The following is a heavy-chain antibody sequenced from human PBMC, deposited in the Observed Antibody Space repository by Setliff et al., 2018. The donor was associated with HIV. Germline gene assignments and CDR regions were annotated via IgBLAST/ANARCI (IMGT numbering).Heavy chain of an antibody. Sequence: PGESLKISCQASGYTFTNHWIGWVRQMPGEGLEWMAIIYPGDSDVRYNPSFQGQVTVSVDKSINTAYLQWSSLKASDTATYYCAREHRLCSGERCGLPDYWGQGTLVTVSS. J-gene: IGHJ4*02. V-gene: IGHV5-51*01. CDR3: AREHRLCSGERCGLPDY. D-gene: IGHD2-15*01. CDR2: IYPGDSDV. CDR1: GYTFTNHW.